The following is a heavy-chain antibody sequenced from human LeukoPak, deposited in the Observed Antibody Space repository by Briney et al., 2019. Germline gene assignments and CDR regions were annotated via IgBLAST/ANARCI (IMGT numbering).Heavy chain of an antibody. CDR2: IYYSGST. V-gene: IGHV4-59*12. Sequence: SETLSLTCTVSGGSISSYYWSWIRQPPGKGLEWIGYIYYSGSTYYNPSLKSRVTISVDTSKNQFSLKLSSVTAADTAVYYCARRPAADNWFDPWGQGTLVTVSS. CDR1: GGSISSYY. CDR3: ARRPAADNWFDP. D-gene: IGHD2-2*01. J-gene: IGHJ5*02.